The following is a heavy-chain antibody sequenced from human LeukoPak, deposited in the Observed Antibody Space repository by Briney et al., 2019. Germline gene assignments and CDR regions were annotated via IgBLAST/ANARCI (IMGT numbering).Heavy chain of an antibody. CDR3: ARDLPRNIAAPWWFDP. CDR1: GYTFTSYG. D-gene: IGHD6-6*01. CDR2: ISAYNGNT. J-gene: IGHJ5*02. V-gene: IGHV1-18*01. Sequence: ASVKVSCKASGYTFTSYGISWVRQAPGQGLEWMGWISAYNGNTNYAQKLQGRVTMTTDTSTSTAYMELRSLRSDDTAVYYCARDLPRNIAAPWWFDPWGQGTLVTVSS.